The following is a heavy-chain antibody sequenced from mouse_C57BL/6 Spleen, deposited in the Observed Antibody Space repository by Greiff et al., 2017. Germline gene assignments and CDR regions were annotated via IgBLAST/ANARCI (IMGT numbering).Heavy chain of an antibody. CDR2: INPSNGGT. J-gene: IGHJ1*03. CDR1: GYTFTSYW. D-gene: IGHD2-3*01. Sequence: VQLQQSGTELVKPGASVKLSCKASGYTFTSYWMHWVKQRPGQGLEWIGNINPSNGGTNYNEKFKSKATLTVDKSSSTAYMQLSSLTSEDSAVYYCARGGYDGYYVFVWGTGTTVTVSS. CDR3: ARGGYDGYYVFV. V-gene: IGHV1-53*01.